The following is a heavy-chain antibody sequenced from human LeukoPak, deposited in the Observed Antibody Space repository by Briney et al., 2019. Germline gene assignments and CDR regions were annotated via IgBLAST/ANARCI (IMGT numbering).Heavy chain of an antibody. Sequence: ASVKVSCKASGYTFTSYYMHWVRQAPGQGLEWMGWINPNSGGTNYAQKFQGRVTMTRDTSISTAYMELSRLRSDDTAVYYCARLPYGSGSFRDDYWGQGTLVTVSS. CDR2: INPNSGGT. J-gene: IGHJ4*02. V-gene: IGHV1-2*02. D-gene: IGHD3-10*01. CDR1: GYTFTSYY. CDR3: ARLPYGSGSFRDDY.